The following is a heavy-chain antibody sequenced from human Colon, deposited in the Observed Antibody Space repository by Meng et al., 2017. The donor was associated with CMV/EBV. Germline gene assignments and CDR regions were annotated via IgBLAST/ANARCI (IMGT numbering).Heavy chain of an antibody. V-gene: IGHV3-48*01. CDR3: ATGQLGTSWYYIDF. CDR1: GFTFTSYG. D-gene: IGHD2-2*01. CDR2: ISYSGQTI. Sequence: GGSLRLSCRTSGFTFTSYGFNWVRQVPGKGLEWISYISYSGQTIYYADSAKGRFTISRDNAKNSVYLEMNSLRAEDSGVYYCATGQLGTSWYYIDFWGQGTLVTVSS. J-gene: IGHJ4*02.